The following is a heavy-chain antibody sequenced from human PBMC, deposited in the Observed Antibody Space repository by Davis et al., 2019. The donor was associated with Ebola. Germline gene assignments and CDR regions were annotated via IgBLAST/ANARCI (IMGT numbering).Heavy chain of an antibody. CDR2: INAGNGNT. V-gene: IGHV1-3*01. CDR3: ARNEDV. CDR1: GYTFTSYA. Sequence: ASVKVSCKASGYTFTSYAMHWVRQAPGQRLEWMGWINAGNGNTKYSRKFQDRVTITRDTSASTAYMELYSLRSEDTAVYYCARNEDVWGQGTTVTVSS. J-gene: IGHJ6*02.